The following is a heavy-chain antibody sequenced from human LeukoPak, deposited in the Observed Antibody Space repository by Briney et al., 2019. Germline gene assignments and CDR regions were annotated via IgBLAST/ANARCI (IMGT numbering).Heavy chain of an antibody. CDR3: AREIVGAIKSYFDY. Sequence: GGSLRLSCTASGFTFSSYWMSWVRQAPGKGLEWVANIRQDGGLKHYVDSVKGRYTISRDNAENSLYLQMNSLRAEDTAVYYCAREIVGAIKSYFDYWGQGTLVTASS. J-gene: IGHJ4*02. D-gene: IGHD1-26*01. CDR1: GFTFSSYW. V-gene: IGHV3-7*01. CDR2: IRQDGGLK.